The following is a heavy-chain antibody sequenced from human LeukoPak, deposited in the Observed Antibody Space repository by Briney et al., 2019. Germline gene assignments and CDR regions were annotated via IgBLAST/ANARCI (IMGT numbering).Heavy chain of an antibody. D-gene: IGHD3/OR15-3a*01. CDR1: GFTFSSAW. Sequence: KPGGSLRLSCAASGFTFSSAWMTWVRQAPGKGLEYVARIKSKVDGETTDYIAPVKGRFIISRDDSKNTLYLQMNSLRTEDTAVYYCSRRFWTGYYDSWGQGTLVTVSS. CDR3: SRRFWTGYYDS. J-gene: IGHJ4*02. V-gene: IGHV3-15*01. CDR2: IKSKVDGETT.